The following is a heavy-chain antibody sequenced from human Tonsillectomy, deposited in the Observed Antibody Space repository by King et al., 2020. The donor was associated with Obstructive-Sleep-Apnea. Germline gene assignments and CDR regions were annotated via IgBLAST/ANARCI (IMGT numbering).Heavy chain of an antibody. CDR1: GFTFSVYA. Sequence: EVQLVESGGGFVQPGGSLRLSCAASGFTFSVYAMNWVRQAPGKGLEWVSSTSGNGGDSTYYADSVKGRFTISRDNSKNTLYLQMNSLRAEDTAVYYCAKDLSSWYSDYPFDYWGQGTLVTVSS. V-gene: IGHV3-23*04. J-gene: IGHJ4*02. D-gene: IGHD6-13*01. CDR2: TSGNGGDST. CDR3: AKDLSSWYSDYPFDY.